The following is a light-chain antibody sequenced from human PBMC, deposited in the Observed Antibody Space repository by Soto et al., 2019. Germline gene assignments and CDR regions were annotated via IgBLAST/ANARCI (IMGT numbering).Light chain of an antibody. Sequence: QSVLTQPPSASGTPGQRVTISCSGSSSNIGSNTVNWYQQLPGTAPKLLIYSNNQRPSGVPDRFSGSKSGTSASPAISGLQSEDEAAYYCAAWYDSLNGVVFGGGTKLTVL. CDR2: SNN. CDR3: AAWYDSLNGVV. J-gene: IGLJ2*01. V-gene: IGLV1-44*01. CDR1: SSNIGSNT.